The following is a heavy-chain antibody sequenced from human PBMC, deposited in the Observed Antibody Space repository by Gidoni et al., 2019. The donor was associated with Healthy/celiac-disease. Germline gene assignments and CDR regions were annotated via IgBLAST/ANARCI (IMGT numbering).Heavy chain of an antibody. J-gene: IGHJ5*02. CDR2: ISGSGGST. CDR3: TSRGSGSYPGQFNWFDP. D-gene: IGHD3-10*01. Sequence: EVQLLESGGGLVQPGGSLRLSCAASGFTFSSYAMSWVRQAPGKGLEWVSAISGSGGSTYYADSVKGRFTISRDNSKNTLYLQMNSLRAEDTAVYYCTSRGSGSYPGQFNWFDPWGQGTLVTVSS. V-gene: IGHV3-23*01. CDR1: GFTFSSYA.